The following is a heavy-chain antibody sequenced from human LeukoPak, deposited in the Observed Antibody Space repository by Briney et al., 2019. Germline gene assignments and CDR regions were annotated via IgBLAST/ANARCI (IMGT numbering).Heavy chain of an antibody. J-gene: IGHJ4*02. CDR2: ISYAVSNK. V-gene: IGHV3-30*18. CDR3: AKANTAMSYFDY. CDR1: GFTVSSVY. Sequence: PGGSLRLSCAASGFTVSSVYMSWVRQAPGKGLEWVAVISYAVSNKYYADSVKGRFTISRDNSKNTLYLQMDSLRAEDTAVYYCAKANTAMSYFDYWGQGTLVTSST. D-gene: IGHD5-18*01.